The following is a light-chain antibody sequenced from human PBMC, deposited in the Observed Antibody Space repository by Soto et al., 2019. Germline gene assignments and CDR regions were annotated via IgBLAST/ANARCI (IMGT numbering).Light chain of an antibody. V-gene: IGKV3-11*01. CDR1: QSVSSY. Sequence: EIVLTQSPATLSLSPGERATLSCRASQSVSSYLAWYQQKPSQAPRLLIYDASNRATDIPARFSGSWSGTDFTLTISSLEPDDFAVYYCQQRSDWPSTFGRGTKVQIK. CDR2: DAS. CDR3: QQRSDWPST. J-gene: IGKJ4*01.